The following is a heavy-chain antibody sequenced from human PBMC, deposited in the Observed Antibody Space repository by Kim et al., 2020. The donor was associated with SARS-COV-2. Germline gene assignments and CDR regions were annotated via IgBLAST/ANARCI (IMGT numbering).Heavy chain of an antibody. Sequence: GGSLRLSCAASGFTFSSYWMSWVRQAPGKGLEWVANIKQDGSEKYYVDSVKGRFTISRDNAKNSLYLQMNSLRAEDTAVYYCARGARQQDFWSGYYHQGNYYYYGMDVWGQGTTVTVSS. J-gene: IGHJ6*02. CDR1: GFTFSSYW. CDR2: IKQDGSEK. V-gene: IGHV3-7*01. CDR3: ARGARQQDFWSGYYHQGNYYYYGMDV. D-gene: IGHD3-3*01.